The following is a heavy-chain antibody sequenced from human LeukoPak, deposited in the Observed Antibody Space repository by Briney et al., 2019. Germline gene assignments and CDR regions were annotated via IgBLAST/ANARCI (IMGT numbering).Heavy chain of an antibody. V-gene: IGHV3-21*01. CDR2: ISSSSNYI. D-gene: IGHD4-17*01. Sequence: GGSLRLSCAASEFTLSTYAMNWVRQAPGKGLEWVSSISSSSNYIYYADSVKGRFTISRDNARNSLYLQMNSLRAEDTALYYCARDAIYGDYYFDYWGQGTLVTVSS. J-gene: IGHJ4*02. CDR3: ARDAIYGDYYFDY. CDR1: EFTLSTYA.